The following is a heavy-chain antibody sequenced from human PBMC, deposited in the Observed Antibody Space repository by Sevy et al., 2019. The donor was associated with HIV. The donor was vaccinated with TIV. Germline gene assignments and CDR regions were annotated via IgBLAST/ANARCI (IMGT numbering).Heavy chain of an antibody. CDR2: ISAYNGYT. V-gene: IGHV1-18*01. J-gene: IGHJ6*02. CDR1: GYTFSSYG. Sequence: ASVKVSCKASGYTFSSYGISWVRQAPGQGLEWMGWISAYNGYTNYAHKFQGRVTMSTETSTGTAYMELRSLRSDDTAVDFSAREGYYYRSGTYSPPNYYGMDVWGQGTAVTVSS. D-gene: IGHD3-10*01. CDR3: AREGYYYRSGTYSPPNYYGMDV.